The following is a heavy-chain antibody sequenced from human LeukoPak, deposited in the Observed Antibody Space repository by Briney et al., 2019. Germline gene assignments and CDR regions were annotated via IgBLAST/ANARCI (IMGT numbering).Heavy chain of an antibody. CDR2: INHSGST. CDR3: ARALGALDY. J-gene: IGHJ4*02. D-gene: IGHD3-16*01. CDR1: GGSFSGYY. Sequence: PSETLSLTCAVYGGSFSGYYWSWIRQPPGKGLEWIGEINHSGSTNYNPSLKSRVTISVDTSKNQFSLKLSSMTAADTAVYYCARALGALDYWGQGTLVTVSS. V-gene: IGHV4-34*01.